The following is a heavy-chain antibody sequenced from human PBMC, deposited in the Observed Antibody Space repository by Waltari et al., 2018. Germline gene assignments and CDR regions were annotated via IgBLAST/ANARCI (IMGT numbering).Heavy chain of an antibody. Sequence: EVQLLESGGGLVQPGGSLRLSCAASGFTFSSYAMSWVRQAPGKGLEWVSAISGSGGSTYYADSVKGRFTISRDNAKNTLYLQMNSLRAEDTAVYYCAKDLHPQLAYFDYWGQGTLVTVSS. J-gene: IGHJ4*02. CDR2: ISGSGGST. D-gene: IGHD6-6*01. CDR1: GFTFSSYA. CDR3: AKDLHPQLAYFDY. V-gene: IGHV3-23*01.